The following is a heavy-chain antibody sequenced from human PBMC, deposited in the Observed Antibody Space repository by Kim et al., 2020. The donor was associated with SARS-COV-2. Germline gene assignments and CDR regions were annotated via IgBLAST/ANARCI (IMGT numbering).Heavy chain of an antibody. CDR1: GGSISSGGYY. J-gene: IGHJ4*02. CDR2: IYYSGST. CDR3: ARVHRQDYYGSASYLDY. V-gene: IGHV4-31*03. Sequence: SETLSLTCTVSGGSISSGGYYWSWIRQHPGKGLEWIGYIYYSGSTYYNPSLKSRVTISVDTSKNQFSLKLSSVTAADTAVYYCARVHRQDYYGSASYLDYWGQGTLVTVSS. D-gene: IGHD3-10*01.